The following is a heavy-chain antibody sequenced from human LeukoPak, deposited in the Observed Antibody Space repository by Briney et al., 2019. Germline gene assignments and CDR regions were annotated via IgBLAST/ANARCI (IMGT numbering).Heavy chain of an antibody. Sequence: GGSLRLSCAASGFTFSSYEMNSVRQAPGKGLEWVSYISSSGSSIYYADSVKGRFTISRDNAKNSLYLQLNSLRAEDTAVYYCGRDSSGWYHWFDPWGQGTLVTVSS. CDR2: ISSSGSSI. CDR1: GFTFSSYE. CDR3: GRDSSGWYHWFDP. D-gene: IGHD6-19*01. J-gene: IGHJ5*02. V-gene: IGHV3-48*03.